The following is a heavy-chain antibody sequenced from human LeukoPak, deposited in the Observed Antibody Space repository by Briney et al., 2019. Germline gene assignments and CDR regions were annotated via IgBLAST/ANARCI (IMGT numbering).Heavy chain of an antibody. V-gene: IGHV3-30*02. CDR2: INYDGTEQ. CDR3: AKGLGKAGASNTWYFDI. J-gene: IGHJ2*01. D-gene: IGHD6-13*01. CDR1: GFTFSTYG. Sequence: PGGSLRLSCAASGFTFSTYGILWVRQAPGKGLEWAAFINYDGTEQYYADSVKGRFTISRDNSKDTLFLQMNSLRAEDTAVYYCAKGLGKAGASNTWYFDIWGRSTLVTVSS.